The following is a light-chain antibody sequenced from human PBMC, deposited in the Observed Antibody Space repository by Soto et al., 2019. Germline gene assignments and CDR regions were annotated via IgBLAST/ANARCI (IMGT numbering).Light chain of an antibody. V-gene: IGLV2-14*01. CDR3: RSYTISTPLV. CDR2: EVS. J-gene: IGLJ1*01. CDR1: ISDVGGYNY. Sequence: YTLSQPGTVSVSIGESFITSCNVTISDVGGYNYVSWYQQHPGKAPKLMIYEVSSRPSGVSTRFSGSKSGNTASLTISGLQAEDEADYYCRSYTISTPLVFGTGPKV.